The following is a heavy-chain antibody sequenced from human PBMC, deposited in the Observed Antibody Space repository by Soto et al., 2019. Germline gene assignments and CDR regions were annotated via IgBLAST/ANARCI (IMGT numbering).Heavy chain of an antibody. D-gene: IGHD3-16*02. CDR3: ARASVSGTYRFDS. J-gene: IGHJ4*02. V-gene: IGHV4-4*07. Sequence: PSETRSRTWTVSGDSLSTYDWSWIGQPAGERLEWMGRIHDTGRTNYNPSLKSRVTMSVDTSKNQFSLRVNSVTAADTAVYYCARASVSGTYRFDSWGQGTLVTV. CDR1: GDSLSTYD. CDR2: IHDTGRT.